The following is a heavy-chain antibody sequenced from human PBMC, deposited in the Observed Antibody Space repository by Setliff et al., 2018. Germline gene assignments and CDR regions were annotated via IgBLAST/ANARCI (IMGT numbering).Heavy chain of an antibody. V-gene: IGHV1-18*01. J-gene: IGHJ6*03. CDR2: NSV. Sequence: ASVKVSCKTSGYSFTNYGINWVRQAPGQGLEWMGWNSVYAREFQGRVTMTIDTPTSTAYMELRSLRSDDTAVYYCARERGDIVSTTSYYYYMDVWGKGTTVTVSS. CDR1: GYSFTNYG. CDR3: ARERGDIVSTTSYYYYMDV. D-gene: IGHD5-12*01.